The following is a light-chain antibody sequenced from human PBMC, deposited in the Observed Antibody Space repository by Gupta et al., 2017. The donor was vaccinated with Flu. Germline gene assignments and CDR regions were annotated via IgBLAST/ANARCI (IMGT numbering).Light chain of an antibody. Sequence: ELGLTRSPATLPLSPGERATLSCRPSQSVSRYLAWYQQKPGQAPRLLIYDASNRATRIPARFSGSGSGTEFTLTISRLVPEDIAVYYCQERSNWPLTFSGGTKVEIK. CDR1: QSVSRY. V-gene: IGKV3-11*01. J-gene: IGKJ4*01. CDR3: QERSNWPLT. CDR2: DAS.